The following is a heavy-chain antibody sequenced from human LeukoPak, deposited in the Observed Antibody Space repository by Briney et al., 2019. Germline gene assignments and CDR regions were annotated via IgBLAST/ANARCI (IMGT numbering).Heavy chain of an antibody. CDR3: ARFALGGATPVFDY. D-gene: IGHD1-26*01. J-gene: IGHJ4*02. CDR2: IYYSGST. Sequence: SETLSLTCTVSGGSISSYYWSWIRQPPGKGLEWIGYIYYSGSTNYNPSLKSRVTISVDTSKNQFSLKLSSVTAADTAVYYCARFALGGATPVFDYWGQGTLVTVSS. V-gene: IGHV4-59*01. CDR1: GGSISSYY.